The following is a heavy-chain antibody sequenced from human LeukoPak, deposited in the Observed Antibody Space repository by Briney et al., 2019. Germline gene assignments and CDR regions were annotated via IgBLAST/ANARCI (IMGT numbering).Heavy chain of an antibody. CDR1: GGTFSSYA. CDR2: IIPILGIA. Sequence: SVKVSCKASGGTFSSYAISWVRQAPGQGLEWMGRIIPILGIANYAQKFQGRVTITADKSTSTAYMELSSLRSEDTAVYYCARVGMISSPGFDYWGQGTLVTVSS. D-gene: IGHD3-22*01. V-gene: IGHV1-69*04. CDR3: ARVGMISSPGFDY. J-gene: IGHJ4*02.